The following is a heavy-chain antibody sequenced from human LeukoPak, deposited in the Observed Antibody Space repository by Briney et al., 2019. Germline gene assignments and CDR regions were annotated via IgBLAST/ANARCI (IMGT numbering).Heavy chain of an antibody. CDR1: GFNFRDHW. Sequence: GGSLRLSCAGSGFNFRDHWMSWLRQAPEKGPEWVAHIKPDGSEKYYVDSVKGRFIISRDNAKNSLYLQMNSLRAEDTAVYYCARVGPWVNPDYYYYYMDVWGKGTTVTVSS. D-gene: IGHD1-14*01. CDR2: IKPDGSEK. V-gene: IGHV3-7*01. J-gene: IGHJ6*03. CDR3: ARVGPWVNPDYYYYYMDV.